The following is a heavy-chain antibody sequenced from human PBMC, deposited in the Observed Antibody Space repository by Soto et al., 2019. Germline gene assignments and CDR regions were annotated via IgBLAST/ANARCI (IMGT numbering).Heavy chain of an antibody. V-gene: IGHV2-5*02. CDR1: GFSLSTPGAG. CDR3: VQGSFPNWLYT. J-gene: IGHJ5*02. D-gene: IGHD3-10*01. Sequence: QITLKESGPTLVQPTQTLTLTCTFSGFSLSTPGAGVGWIRQPPGKALDWLTLLYWDDSERYNPSLKTRLPITNDTSKHQFLLTMSSMAPVDPATYYCVQGSFPNWLYTWCQGILFIVSS. CDR2: LYWDDSE.